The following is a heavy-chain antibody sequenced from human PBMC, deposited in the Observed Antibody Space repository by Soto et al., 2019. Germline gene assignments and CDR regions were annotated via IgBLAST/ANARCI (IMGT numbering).Heavy chain of an antibody. D-gene: IGHD5-18*01. J-gene: IGHJ4*02. CDR1: GYTFTTYA. Sequence: ASVKVSCKASGYTFTTYAMHWVRQAPGQRLEWMGWINAGNGNTKYSQKFQGRVTITRDTSASTAYMELSSLRSDDTAVYYCARDNGYSYGYTLDHWGQGTLVTVSS. V-gene: IGHV1-3*01. CDR2: INAGNGNT. CDR3: ARDNGYSYGYTLDH.